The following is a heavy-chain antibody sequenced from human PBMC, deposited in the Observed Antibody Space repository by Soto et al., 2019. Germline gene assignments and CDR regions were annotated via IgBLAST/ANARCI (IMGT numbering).Heavy chain of an antibody. D-gene: IGHD1-1*01. CDR1: GGSVSSGGNH. CDR2: IYSTGIT. J-gene: IGHJ4*02. Sequence: QVQLQESDPGLVKPSQTLSLTCTVSGGSVSSGGNHWTWIRQHPGKGLEWIGNIYSTGITYYNPSLKSRLDIALDTSKNQFVLRLKSVTAADTAVYYCARATGTPWSFDFLGQGTLVKVSS. CDR3: ARATGTPWSFDF. V-gene: IGHV4-31*03.